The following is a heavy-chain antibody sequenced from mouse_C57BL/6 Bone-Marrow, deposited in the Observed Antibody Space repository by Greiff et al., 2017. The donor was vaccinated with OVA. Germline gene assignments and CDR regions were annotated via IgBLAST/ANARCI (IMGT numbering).Heavy chain of an antibody. J-gene: IGHJ2*01. CDR3: ARLSGTCFDY. CDR1: GYTFTNYW. D-gene: IGHD4-1*01. V-gene: IGHV1-63*01. CDR2: IYPGGGYT. Sequence: QVQLQQSGAELVRPGTSVKMSCKASGYTFTNYWIGWAKQRPGHGLEWMGDIYPGGGYTNYNEKFKGKATLTADKSSSTAYMQFSSLTSEDSAIYYCARLSGTCFDYWGQGTTLTVSS.